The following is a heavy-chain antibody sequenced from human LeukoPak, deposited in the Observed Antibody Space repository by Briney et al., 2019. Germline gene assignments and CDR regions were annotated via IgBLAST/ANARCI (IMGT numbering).Heavy chain of an antibody. Sequence: GGSLRLSCEASGFTFSIYGMTWVRQAPGKGLEWVSAIVGSGVTTYYADSVKGRFTISRDNSKNTLYLQMNSLRAEDTAVYYCAKIQGYLDYWDQGTLVTVSS. CDR3: AKIQGYLDY. CDR2: IVGSGVTT. CDR1: GFTFSIYG. J-gene: IGHJ4*02. V-gene: IGHV3-23*01.